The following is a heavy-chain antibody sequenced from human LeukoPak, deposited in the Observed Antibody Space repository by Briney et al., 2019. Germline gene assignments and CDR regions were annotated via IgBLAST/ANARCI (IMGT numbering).Heavy chain of an antibody. CDR3: ARGGPVGIDP. CDR2: INHSGST. CDR1: GGSFSGYY. V-gene: IGHV4-34*01. D-gene: IGHD1-26*01. Sequence: SETLSLTCAVYGGSFSGYYWSWIRQPPGKGLEWIGEINHSGSTNYNPSLKSRVTISVDTSKNQFSLKLSSMTAADTAVYYCARGGPVGIDPWGQGTLVTVSS. J-gene: IGHJ5*02.